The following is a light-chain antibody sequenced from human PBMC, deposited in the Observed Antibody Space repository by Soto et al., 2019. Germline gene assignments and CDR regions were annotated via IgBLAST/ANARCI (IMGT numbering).Light chain of an antibody. CDR2: AAT. Sequence: AIQITQSPSSLSASVGDRVTITCRASQGIRNDLGWYQQKPGKAPKVLIYAATSLQSGVPSRFSGSGSGTDFTLTISSLQPEDFATYYCLQDYNYPWTFGQGTKVEIK. V-gene: IGKV1-6*01. CDR3: LQDYNYPWT. J-gene: IGKJ1*01. CDR1: QGIRND.